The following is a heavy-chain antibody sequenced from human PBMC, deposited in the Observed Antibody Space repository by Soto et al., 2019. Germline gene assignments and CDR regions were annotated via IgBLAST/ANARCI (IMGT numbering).Heavy chain of an antibody. V-gene: IGHV1-69*01. Sequence: QVQLVQSGAEVKKPGSSVKVSCKASGGTFSSYAISWVRQAPGQGLEWMGGIIPIFGTANYAQKFQGRVTITADESTSTAYMELSSLRSEDTAVYYCARDALYGGYAYVYYYYYGMDVWGQGTTVTVSS. CDR1: GGTFSSYA. CDR3: ARDALYGGYAYVYYYYYGMDV. J-gene: IGHJ6*02. CDR2: IIPIFGTA. D-gene: IGHD5-12*01.